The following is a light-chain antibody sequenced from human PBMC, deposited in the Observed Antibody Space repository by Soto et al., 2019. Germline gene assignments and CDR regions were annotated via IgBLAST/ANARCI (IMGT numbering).Light chain of an antibody. Sequence: QSALTQPASVSGSPGQSITISCTGTSSDVGAYYSVSWYQHHPCKAPKLIIYGVTNRPSGVSNRFSGSKSGNTASLTISGLQAEDEADYHCSSYTSGSSHYVFGTGTKLTVL. CDR2: GVT. CDR1: SSDVGAYYS. V-gene: IGLV2-14*01. CDR3: SSYTSGSSHYV. J-gene: IGLJ1*01.